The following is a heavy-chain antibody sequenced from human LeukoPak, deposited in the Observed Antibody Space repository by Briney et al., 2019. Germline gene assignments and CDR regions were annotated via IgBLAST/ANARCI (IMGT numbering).Heavy chain of an antibody. CDR2: FDPEDGET. Sequence: GASVKVSCKVSGYTLTELSMHWVRQAPGKGLEWMGGFDPEDGETIYAQKFQGRVTMTEDTSTDTAYMELGSLRSEDTAVYYCATDLMVRGVYDAFDIWGQGTMVTVSS. D-gene: IGHD3-10*01. J-gene: IGHJ3*02. V-gene: IGHV1-24*01. CDR3: ATDLMVRGVYDAFDI. CDR1: GYTLTELS.